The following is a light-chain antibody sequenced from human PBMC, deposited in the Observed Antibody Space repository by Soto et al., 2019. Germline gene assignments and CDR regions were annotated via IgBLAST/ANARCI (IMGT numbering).Light chain of an antibody. Sequence: QSVLTQPASVSGSPGQSITISCTGTSSDVGSYNPVSWYQQHPGKTPKLLIFEVSNRPSGVSNRFSGSKSGNTASLTISGLQAEDEADYYCSSSTGSSTYVFGTGTKVTVL. V-gene: IGLV2-14*02. J-gene: IGLJ1*01. CDR2: EVS. CDR1: SSDVGSYNP. CDR3: SSSTGSSTYV.